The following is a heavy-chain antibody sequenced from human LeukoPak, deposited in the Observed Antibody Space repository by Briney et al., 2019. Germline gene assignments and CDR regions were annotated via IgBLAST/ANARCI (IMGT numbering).Heavy chain of an antibody. CDR3: ARDRFGGSYGRPDAFDI. V-gene: IGHV4-31*03. Sequence: SETLSLTCTVSGGSISSGGYYWSWIRQHPGKGLEWIGYIYYSGSTYYNPSLKSGVTISVDTSKNQFSLKLSSVTAADTAVYYCARDRFGGSYGRPDAFDIWGQGTMVTVSS. CDR1: GGSISSGGYY. D-gene: IGHD1-26*01. CDR2: IYYSGST. J-gene: IGHJ3*02.